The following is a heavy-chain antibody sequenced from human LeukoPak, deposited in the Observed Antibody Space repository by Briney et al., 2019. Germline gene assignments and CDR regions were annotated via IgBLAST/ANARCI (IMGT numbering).Heavy chain of an antibody. Sequence: GGSLRLSCAASGFTFTRYWMHWVRQVPGKGLVWVSRVNPDGSSVTYGDSVKGRFTSSRDNAKDTLYLQMHSLRAEDMAVYYCARGGSYGDYWGQGILVTVSS. J-gene: IGHJ4*02. D-gene: IGHD3-16*01. CDR2: VNPDGSSV. V-gene: IGHV3-74*01. CDR1: GFTFTRYW. CDR3: ARGGSYGDY.